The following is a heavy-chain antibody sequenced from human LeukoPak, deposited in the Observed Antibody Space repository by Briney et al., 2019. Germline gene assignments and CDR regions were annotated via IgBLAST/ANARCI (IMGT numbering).Heavy chain of an antibody. V-gene: IGHV4-59*01. Sequence: SETLSLTCTVSGASISTYNWSWIRQPPGKGLEWIGYAYNSGSTNYNPSLKSRVTILVDTSKNQFSLKLSSVTAADTAVYYCARDFGDYDFWSGFLSFDPWGQGTLVTVSS. CDR3: ARDFGDYDFWSGFLSFDP. CDR1: GASISTYN. J-gene: IGHJ5*02. CDR2: AYNSGST. D-gene: IGHD3-3*01.